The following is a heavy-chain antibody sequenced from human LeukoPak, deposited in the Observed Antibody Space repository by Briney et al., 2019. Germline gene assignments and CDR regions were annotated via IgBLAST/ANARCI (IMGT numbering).Heavy chain of an antibody. CDR3: ARAAADDAFDI. CDR1: GGSISSGDYY. CDR2: IYYSGST. J-gene: IGHJ3*02. D-gene: IGHD6-13*01. V-gene: IGHV4-30-4*08. Sequence: SETLSLTCTVSGGSISSGDYYWSWIRQPPGKGLEWIGYIYYSGSTYYNPSLKSRVTISVDTSKNQFSLKLSSVTAADTAVYYCARAAADDAFDIWGQGTMVTVSS.